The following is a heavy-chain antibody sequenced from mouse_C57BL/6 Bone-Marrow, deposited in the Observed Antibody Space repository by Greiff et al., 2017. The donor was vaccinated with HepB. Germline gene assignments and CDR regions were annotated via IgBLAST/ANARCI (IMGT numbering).Heavy chain of an antibody. Sequence: VKLMESGAELARPGASVKMSCKASGYTFTSYTMHWVKQRPGQGLEWIGYINPSSGYTKYNQKFKDKATLTADKSSSTAYMQLSSLTSEDSAVYYCARCVCHWYFDVWGTGTTVTVSS. V-gene: IGHV1-4*01. CDR2: INPSSGYT. J-gene: IGHJ1*03. CDR1: GYTFTSYT. CDR3: ARCVCHWYFDV.